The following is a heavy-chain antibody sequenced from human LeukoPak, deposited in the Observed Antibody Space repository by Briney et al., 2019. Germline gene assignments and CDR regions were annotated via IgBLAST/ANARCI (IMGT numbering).Heavy chain of an antibody. Sequence: PGGSLRLSCAASGFTFSNEWMGWVRQAPGKGLEWVGRIKLTSDGGPSDYAAPVKGRFTVSRDDSQNTLYLQMNSLKTEDTGFYYCTTDPPGPYWGQGTLVTVSS. CDR1: GFTFSNEW. CDR3: TTDPPGPY. D-gene: IGHD1-14*01. V-gene: IGHV3-15*01. J-gene: IGHJ4*02. CDR2: IKLTSDGGPS.